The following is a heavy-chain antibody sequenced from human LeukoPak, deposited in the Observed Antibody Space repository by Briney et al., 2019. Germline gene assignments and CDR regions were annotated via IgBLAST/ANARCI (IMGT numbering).Heavy chain of an antibody. V-gene: IGHV3-9*01. J-gene: IGHJ3*01. Sequence: GGSLRLSCAASGFTFDDYAMHWVRQAPGKGLEWVSGISWNSGSIGYADSVKGRFTISRDNAKNSLYLQMNSLRAEDTAVYYCAKDHYYDSRGSWGQGTMVTVSS. CDR3: AKDHYYDSRGS. CDR1: GFTFDDYA. D-gene: IGHD3-22*01. CDR2: ISWNSGSI.